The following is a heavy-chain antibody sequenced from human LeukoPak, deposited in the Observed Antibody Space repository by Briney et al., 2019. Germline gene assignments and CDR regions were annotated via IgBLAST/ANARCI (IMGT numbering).Heavy chain of an antibody. J-gene: IGHJ5*02. CDR1: GFTVSSNY. CDR2: IYSGGST. CDR3: ARSYYDSSGYFFDP. Sequence: GGSLRLSCAASGFTVSSNYMSWVRQAPGKGLEWVSVIYSGGSTYHADSVKGRFTISRHNSKNTLYLQMNSLRAEDTAVYYCARSYYDSSGYFFDPWGQGTLVTVSS. V-gene: IGHV3-53*04. D-gene: IGHD3-22*01.